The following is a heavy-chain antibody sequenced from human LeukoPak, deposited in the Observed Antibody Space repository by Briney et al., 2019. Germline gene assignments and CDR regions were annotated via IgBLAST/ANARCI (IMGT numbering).Heavy chain of an antibody. J-gene: IGHJ4*02. D-gene: IGHD6-19*01. CDR3: ARDVIAVAGFYFDY. CDR2: INPNSGGT. CDR1: GYTFTGYY. V-gene: IGHV1-2*04. Sequence: GASVTVSCTASGYTFTGYYMHWVRQAPGQGLEWMGWINPNSGGTNYAQKFQGWVTMTRDTSISTAYMELSRLRSDDTAVYYCARDVIAVAGFYFDYWGQGTLVTVSS.